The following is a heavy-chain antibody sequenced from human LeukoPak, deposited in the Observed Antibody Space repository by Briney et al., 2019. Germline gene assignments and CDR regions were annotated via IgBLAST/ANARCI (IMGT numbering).Heavy chain of an antibody. CDR1: IYLYRVYY. J-gene: IGHJ3*02. V-gene: IGHV3-11*01. CDR2: ISSSGSTI. D-gene: IGHD3-22*01. CDR3: ASSGYYVRGAFDI. Sequence: PGVSQSLSCAACIYLYRVYYMRCMRQARGKALECVTYISSSGSTIYYADAVKGRFTISRDNAKNSLYLQMNSLRAEDTAVYYCASSGYYVRGAFDIWGQGTMVTVSS.